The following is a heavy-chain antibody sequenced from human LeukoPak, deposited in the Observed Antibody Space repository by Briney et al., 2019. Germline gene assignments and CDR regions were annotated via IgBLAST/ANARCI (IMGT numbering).Heavy chain of an antibody. V-gene: IGHV5-51*01. CDR1: GYTFTTHW. CDR3: ARRGIRDGYNYADY. D-gene: IGHD5-24*01. J-gene: IGHJ4*02. Sequence: GESLQISCKASGYTFTTHWTGWVRQMPGKGLEWMGIVYGDDSDTRYSPSFQGQVTISADRSTTTAYLQWSSLKASDTAIYYCARRGIRDGYNYADYWGQGTLVTVSS. CDR2: VYGDDSDT.